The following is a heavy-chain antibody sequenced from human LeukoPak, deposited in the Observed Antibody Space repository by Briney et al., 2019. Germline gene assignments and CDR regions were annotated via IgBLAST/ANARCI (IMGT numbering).Heavy chain of an antibody. D-gene: IGHD3-10*01. CDR2: ISWNSGSI. V-gene: IGHV3-9*01. CDR3: AKDIKPYYYGSGSYYNAPYFDY. CDR1: GFTFDDYA. Sequence: SLRLSCAASGFTFDDYAMHWVRQAPGKGLEWVSGISWNSGSIGYADSVKGRFTISRDNAKYSLYLQMNSLRAEDTALYYCAKDIKPYYYGSGSYYNAPYFDYWGQGTLVTVSS. J-gene: IGHJ4*02.